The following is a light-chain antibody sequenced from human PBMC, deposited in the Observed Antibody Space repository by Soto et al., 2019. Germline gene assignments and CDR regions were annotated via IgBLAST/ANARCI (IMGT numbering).Light chain of an antibody. J-gene: IGKJ1*01. Sequence: EIVMTQSPATLSVSPGERATLSCRASQSVSSNLAWYQQKPGQAPRLLIYGASTRATGIPARFSGSGSGTEFTPTISSLQSEEFAVYFCQQYNNWWTFGQGTKVEIK. CDR1: QSVSSN. CDR2: GAS. V-gene: IGKV3-15*01. CDR3: QQYNNWWT.